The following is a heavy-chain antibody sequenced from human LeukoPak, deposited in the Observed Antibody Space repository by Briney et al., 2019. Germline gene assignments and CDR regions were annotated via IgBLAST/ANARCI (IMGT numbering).Heavy chain of an antibody. D-gene: IGHD1-26*01. V-gene: IGHV1-2*06. CDR2: INPNNGAT. CDR1: GYTFTGYY. J-gene: IGHJ4*02. Sequence: ASVKVSCKASGYTFTGYYLHWVRQAPGQGLEWMGRINPNNGATNYAQKLQGRVTITGDTSISTAYMELSSLRSDDTAVYYCTRESGSYHGNDYWGQGTLVTVSS. CDR3: TRESGSYHGNDY.